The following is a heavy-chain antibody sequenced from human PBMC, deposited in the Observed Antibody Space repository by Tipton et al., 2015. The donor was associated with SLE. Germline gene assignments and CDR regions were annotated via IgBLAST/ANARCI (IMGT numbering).Heavy chain of an antibody. D-gene: IGHD1-26*01. CDR1: GGSFSGYY. V-gene: IGHV4-34*01. J-gene: IGHJ6*03. Sequence: TLSLTCAVYGGSFSGYYWSWIRQPPGKGLEWIGEINHSGSTNYNPSLKSRVTISVDTSKNQFSLTLSSVTAADTAVYFCARVSGSYLYYYYYYYMDVWGKGTTVTVSS. CDR3: ARVSGSYLYYYYYYYMDV. CDR2: INHSGST.